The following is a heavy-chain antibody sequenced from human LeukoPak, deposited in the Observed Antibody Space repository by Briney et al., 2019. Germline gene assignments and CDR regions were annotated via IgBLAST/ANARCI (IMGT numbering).Heavy chain of an antibody. V-gene: IGHV4-59*01. CDR2: IYYSGST. CDR1: GGSISSYY. J-gene: IGHJ6*03. CDR3: ATLGSHNYYYYYMDV. Sequence: SETLSLTCTVSGGSISSYYWSWIRQPPGRGLEWIGYIYYSGSTNYNPSLKSRVTISVDTSKNQSSLKLSSVTAADTAVYYCATLGSHNYYYYYMDVWGKGTTVTVSS.